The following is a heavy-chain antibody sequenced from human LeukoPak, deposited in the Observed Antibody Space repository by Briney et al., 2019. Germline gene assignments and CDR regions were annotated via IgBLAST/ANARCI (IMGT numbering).Heavy chain of an antibody. Sequence: PSETLSLTCAVSGASISSGYWWSWVRQAPGKGLEWIGEIYHSGSTNYNPSLKSRVTISVDKSKNQFSLKLSSVTAADTAVYYCARLSGYEFDYWGQGTLVTVSS. CDR3: ARLSGYEFDY. J-gene: IGHJ4*02. CDR2: IYHSGST. CDR1: GASISSGYW. D-gene: IGHD5-12*01. V-gene: IGHV4-4*02.